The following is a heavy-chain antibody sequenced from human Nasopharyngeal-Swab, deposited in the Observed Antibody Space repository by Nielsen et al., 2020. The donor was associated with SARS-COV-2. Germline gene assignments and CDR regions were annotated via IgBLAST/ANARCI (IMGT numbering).Heavy chain of an antibody. J-gene: IGHJ4*02. CDR2: IFYSGTT. CDR1: GGSIASRIYY. V-gene: IGHV4-39*01. CDR3: ARQETVMVSYFFDY. Sequence: SETLSLTCTVSGGSIASRIYYWGWIRQPPGKGLEWIGSIFYSGTTYLNPSLKSRVTISVDTSKNQFSLRLRSVTAADAALYYCARQETVMVSYFFDYWGRGTLVTVSS. D-gene: IGHD5-18*01.